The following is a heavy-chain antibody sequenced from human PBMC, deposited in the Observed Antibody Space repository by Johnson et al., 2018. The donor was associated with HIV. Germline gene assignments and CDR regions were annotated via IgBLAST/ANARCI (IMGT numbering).Heavy chain of an antibody. CDR1: GFNFSKYG. CDR3: AKDGYRAALDV. J-gene: IGHJ3*01. D-gene: IGHD5-18*01. Sequence: QVQLVESGGGVVQPGGSLKLSCAASGFNFSKYGMHWVRQAPGKGLEWVAFIRYDGSKKYYEDSVKGRFTISRDNSKNTLYLQMRSLRPEETAVHYCAKDGYRAALDVWGQGTMVTVST. CDR2: IRYDGSKK. V-gene: IGHV3-30*02.